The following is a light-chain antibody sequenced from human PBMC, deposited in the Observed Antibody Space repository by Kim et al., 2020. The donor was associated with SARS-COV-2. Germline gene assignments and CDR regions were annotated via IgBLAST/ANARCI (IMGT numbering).Light chain of an antibody. CDR3: QQYGSSWT. CDR2: AAS. J-gene: IGKJ1*01. CDR1: QSVYSNY. Sequence: EIVLTQSPVTLSLSPGDRATLSCRASQSVYSNYLAWYQQKPGQAPRLLIYAASSRATGIPDRFSGSGSGTDFPLTIRRLQPEDFAVYYCQQYGSSWTFGQGTKVDIK. V-gene: IGKV3-20*01.